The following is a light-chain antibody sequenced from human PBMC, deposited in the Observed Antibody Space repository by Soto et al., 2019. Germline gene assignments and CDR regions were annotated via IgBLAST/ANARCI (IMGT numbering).Light chain of an antibody. CDR1: QSISSW. Sequence: DIQITRSRSTLSRSVADSRTIAWRASQSISSWLAWYQQKPGKAPKLLIYKASSLESGVPSRFSGRGSGTEFTLTISILQPDDFATYYCQQYNRYSWTFGQGTKVDIK. J-gene: IGKJ1*01. CDR3: QQYNRYSWT. V-gene: IGKV1-5*03. CDR2: KAS.